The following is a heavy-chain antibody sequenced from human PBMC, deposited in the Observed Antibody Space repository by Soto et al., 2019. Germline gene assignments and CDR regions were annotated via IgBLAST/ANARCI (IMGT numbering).Heavy chain of an antibody. D-gene: IGHD2-2*02. CDR1: GFTFSSYG. J-gene: IGHJ4*02. V-gene: IGHV3-43D*04. CDR3: AKDVGSGSTTSCYTRSDF. Sequence: PGGSLRLSCAASGFTFSSYGMHWVRQAPGKGLEWVSLISWDGGRTYYADSVRGRFIVSRDSSKNSLYLQMSSLRVEDTALYYCAKDVGSGSTTSCYTRSDFWGQGALVTVSS. CDR2: ISWDGGRT.